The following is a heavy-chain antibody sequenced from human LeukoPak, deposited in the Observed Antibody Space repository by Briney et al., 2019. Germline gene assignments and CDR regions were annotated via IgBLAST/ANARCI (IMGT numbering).Heavy chain of an antibody. V-gene: IGHV4-4*07. CDR2: TYTSGST. D-gene: IGHD3-3*01. Sequence: PSETLSLTCTVSGGSISSYNWSWLRQPPGQGQEWIGRTYTSGSTNYNPSLKCRVTKSVDKSKNQFSLKLSSVPAADTAVYYCARGYDFWSGPYWYFDLWGRGTLIPVSS. CDR3: ARGYDFWSGPYWYFDL. CDR1: GGSISSYN. J-gene: IGHJ2*01.